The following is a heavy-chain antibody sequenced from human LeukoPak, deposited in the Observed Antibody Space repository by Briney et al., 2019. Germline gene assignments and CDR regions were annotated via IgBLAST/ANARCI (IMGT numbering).Heavy chain of an antibody. CDR1: GVSISSISYY. Sequence: AGTLTLTCTVSGVSISSISYYWVLIRQPPGQGLESSGSINYSGTTYYNPSLKSRVTISVDTSKNQFSLKLTSVTAADTAEYYCARRGCSSISCYGGRNLPFDYWGQGTLVTVSS. V-gene: IGHV4-39*01. CDR2: INYSGTT. J-gene: IGHJ4*02. D-gene: IGHD2-2*01. CDR3: ARRGCSSISCYGGRNLPFDY.